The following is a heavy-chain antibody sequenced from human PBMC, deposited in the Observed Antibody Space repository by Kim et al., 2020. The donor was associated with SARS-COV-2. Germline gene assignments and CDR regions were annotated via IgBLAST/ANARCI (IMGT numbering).Heavy chain of an antibody. Sequence: SLKSRVTISVDTSKNQFSLKLSSVTAADTAVYYCARVAYSSGWSSLTYDYWGQGTLVTVSS. CDR3: ARVAYSSGWSSLTYDY. J-gene: IGHJ4*02. D-gene: IGHD6-19*01. V-gene: IGHV4-59*01.